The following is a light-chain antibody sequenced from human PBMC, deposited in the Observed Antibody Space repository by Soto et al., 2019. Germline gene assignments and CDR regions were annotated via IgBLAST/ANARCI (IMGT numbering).Light chain of an antibody. CDR1: QSISSW. CDR3: QQYNSYLWT. J-gene: IGKJ1*01. Sequence: DIQMTQAPSTLSASVGDRVTITCRASQSISSWLAWYQQKPGKAPKLLIYDASSLESGVPSRFSGSGSGTEFTLTISSLQPDDYATYYCQQYNSYLWTFGQGTKV. V-gene: IGKV1-5*01. CDR2: DAS.